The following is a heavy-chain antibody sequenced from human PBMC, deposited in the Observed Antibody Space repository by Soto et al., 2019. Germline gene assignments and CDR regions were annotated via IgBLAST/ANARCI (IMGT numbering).Heavy chain of an antibody. V-gene: IGHV3-21*01. CDR3: EKDSYYDSSGPRF. Sequence: GGSLRRSCAASGFTFSSYSMNWVRQAPGKGLEWGSSISSSSSYIYYADSVKGRFTISRDNAKNSLYLQMNSLRAEDTAVYYCEKDSYYDSSGPRFGGQGTLVTVSS. J-gene: IGHJ4*02. CDR2: ISSSSSYI. CDR1: GFTFSSYS. D-gene: IGHD3-22*01.